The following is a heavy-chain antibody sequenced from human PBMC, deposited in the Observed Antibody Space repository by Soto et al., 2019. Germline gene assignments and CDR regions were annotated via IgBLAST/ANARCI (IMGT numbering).Heavy chain of an antibody. CDR2: ISGYNGNT. V-gene: IGHV1-18*01. Sequence: QVQLVQSGAEVKKPGASVKVSCKTSGYTFTTYGVSWVRQAPGLGLEWMGWISGYNGNTNSAPKFQGRVSMTTDTSTSTAYMELRSLRSDDTAVYYCASDERTYCGGDNCERYFDYWGQGTLVTVSS. CDR1: GYTFTTYG. D-gene: IGHD2-21*01. CDR3: ASDERTYCGGDNCERYFDY. J-gene: IGHJ4*02.